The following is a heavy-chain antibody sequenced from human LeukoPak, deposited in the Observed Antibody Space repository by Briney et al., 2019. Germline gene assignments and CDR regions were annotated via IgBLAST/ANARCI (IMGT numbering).Heavy chain of an antibody. D-gene: IGHD3-22*01. V-gene: IGHV1-18*01. J-gene: IGHJ4*02. CDR2: ISAYNGNT. CDR3: ARTPNKLPRASYYYDSSGYYPFDY. Sequence: EASVKVSCKASGYTFTSYGISWVRQAPGQGLEWMGWISAYNGNTNYAQKLQGRVTMTTDTSTSTAYMELRSLRSDDTAVYYCARTPNKLPRASYYYDSSGYYPFDYWGQGTLVTVSS. CDR1: GYTFTSYG.